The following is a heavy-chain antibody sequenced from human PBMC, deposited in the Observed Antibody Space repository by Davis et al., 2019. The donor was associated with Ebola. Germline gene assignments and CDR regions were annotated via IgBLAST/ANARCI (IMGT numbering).Heavy chain of an antibody. V-gene: IGHV4-61*01. J-gene: IGHJ3*01. CDR3: TKREHAFDV. Sequence: MPSETLSLTCTVSGASVSSGSYYWSWIRQAPGKGLEWIGYIYDSGNTNYNPSLKSRVTISVDTSRNQFSLNLNSVTAADTAVYYCTKREHAFDVWGQGTMVTVSS. CDR2: IYDSGNT. CDR1: GASVSSGSYY. D-gene: IGHD5-24*01.